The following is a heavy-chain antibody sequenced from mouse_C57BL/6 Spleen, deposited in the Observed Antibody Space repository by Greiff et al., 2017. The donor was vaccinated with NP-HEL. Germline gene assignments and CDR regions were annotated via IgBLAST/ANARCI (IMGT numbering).Heavy chain of an antibody. Sequence: QVQLQQPGAELVKPGASVKLSCKASGYTFTSYWMHWVKQRPGQGLEWIGMIHPNSGSTNYNEKFKSKATLTVDKSSSTAYMQLSSLTSEDSAVYYCARGYGSSLWFAYWGQGTLVTVSA. V-gene: IGHV1-64*01. CDR2: IHPNSGST. CDR3: ARGYGSSLWFAY. CDR1: GYTFTSYW. J-gene: IGHJ3*01. D-gene: IGHD1-1*01.